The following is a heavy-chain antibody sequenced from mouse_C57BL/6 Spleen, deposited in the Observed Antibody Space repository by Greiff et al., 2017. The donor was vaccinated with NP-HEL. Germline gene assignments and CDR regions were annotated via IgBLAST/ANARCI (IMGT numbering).Heavy chain of an antibody. J-gene: IGHJ1*03. CDR1: GYTFTDYY. CDR3: ARWTNYYGSSYGYFDV. Sequence: QVHVKQSGAELVRPGASVKLSCKASGYTFTDYYINWVKQRPGQGLEWIARIYPGSGNTYYNEKFKGKATLTAEKSSSTAYMQLSSLTSEDSAVYFCARWTNYYGSSYGYFDVWGTGTTVTVSS. D-gene: IGHD1-1*01. V-gene: IGHV1-76*01. CDR2: IYPGSGNT.